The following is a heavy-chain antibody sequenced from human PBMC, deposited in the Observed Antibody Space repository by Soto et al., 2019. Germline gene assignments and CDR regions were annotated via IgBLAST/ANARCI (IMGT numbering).Heavy chain of an antibody. J-gene: IGHJ4*02. CDR2: VSGSAGST. CDR1: GFTFSDYA. CDR3: AKEIGSSYFPRDC. D-gene: IGHD2-15*01. Sequence: LRLSCAASGFTFSDYALTWVRQAPGKGLEWVSTVSGSAGSTYYADSVKGRFTISRDNSKNTLYLQMNSLRAEDTAIYFCAKEIGSSYFPRDCWGRGTLGTVAS. V-gene: IGHV3-23*01.